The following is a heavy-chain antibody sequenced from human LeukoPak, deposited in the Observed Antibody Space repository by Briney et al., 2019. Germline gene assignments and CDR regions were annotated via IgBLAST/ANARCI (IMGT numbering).Heavy chain of an antibody. CDR3: ARDRGYLSFDY. V-gene: IGHV3-7*05. J-gene: IGHJ4*02. Sequence: SGGSLRLPCAASGFTFSTYWMSWVRQAPGKGLEWVANIKEDGSDKYYVDSVKGRFTISRDNAKNSLYLQMNSLRAEDTAVYYCARDRGYLSFDYWGQGTLVTVSS. CDR2: IKEDGSDK. CDR1: GFTFSTYW. D-gene: IGHD3-10*01.